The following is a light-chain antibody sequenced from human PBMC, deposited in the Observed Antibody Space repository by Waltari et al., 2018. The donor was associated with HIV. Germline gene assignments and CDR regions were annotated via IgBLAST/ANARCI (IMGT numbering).Light chain of an antibody. J-gene: IGLJ1*01. Sequence: QSALTQPASVSGSLGQSITISCTGNTTDIGIDNYVSWYQHHPGRAPKRLVYEVSNLPAGVPNRCSGSRSSNTSSLTVSGLHAEDECDYYCSSYSISTSPYVFGTGTKVTVV. V-gene: IGLV2-14*01. CDR1: TTDIGIDNY. CDR3: SSYSISTSPYV. CDR2: EVS.